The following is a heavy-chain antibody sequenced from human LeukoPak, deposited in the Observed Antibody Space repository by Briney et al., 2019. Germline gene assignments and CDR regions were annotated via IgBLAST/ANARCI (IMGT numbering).Heavy chain of an antibody. Sequence: ASVKVSCKASGYTLTSYYMHWVRQAPGQGLEWMGIINPSGGSTSYAQKFQGRVTMTRDASTSTVYMELSSLRSEDTAVYYCARDAYCSSTSCYLTWAYYYYYYGMDVWGQGTTVTVSS. V-gene: IGHV1-46*01. CDR1: GYTLTSYY. J-gene: IGHJ6*02. CDR2: INPSGGST. D-gene: IGHD2-2*01. CDR3: ARDAYCSSTSCYLTWAYYYYYYGMDV.